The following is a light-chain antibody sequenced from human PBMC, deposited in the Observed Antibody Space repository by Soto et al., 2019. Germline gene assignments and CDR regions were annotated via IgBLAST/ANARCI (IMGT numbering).Light chain of an antibody. CDR2: QTS. CDR1: QYINTR. V-gene: IGKV3-11*01. Sequence: EVVLSQSPATLSSFTGDRVTLSCRASQYINTRLAWYQHRPGQAPRLLIYQTSIRAAGIPARFSASGSGTDFTLTISDVQPEDFALYYCHQRQSWPRTFGQRTKVDIK. J-gene: IGKJ1*01. CDR3: HQRQSWPRT.